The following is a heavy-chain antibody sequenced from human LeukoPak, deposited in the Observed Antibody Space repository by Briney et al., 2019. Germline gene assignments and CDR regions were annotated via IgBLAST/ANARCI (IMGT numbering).Heavy chain of an antibody. CDR2: IYYSGST. CDR1: GGSISSGGYY. J-gene: IGHJ4*02. CDR3: ARSPGYYDILPGYYANYFDY. Sequence: SETLSLTCTVSGGSISSGGYYWSWIRQHPGKGLEWIGYIYYSGSTYYNPSLKSRVTISVDTSKNQFSLKLSSVTAADTAVYYCARSPGYYDILPGYYANYFDYGGQGTLVTVSS. D-gene: IGHD3-9*01. V-gene: IGHV4-31*03.